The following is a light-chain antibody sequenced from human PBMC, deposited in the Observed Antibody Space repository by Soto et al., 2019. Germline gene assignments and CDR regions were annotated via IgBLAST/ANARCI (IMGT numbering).Light chain of an antibody. Sequence: DIQMTQSPSTLPASVGDTVTITCRASQSISTSLAWYQQKPGKAPNLLISGASTLEEGVPSRFRGSGSGTEFTLTITSLQTDDFATYYCQQYITYSTFGQGTKVDIK. CDR3: QQYITYST. V-gene: IGKV1-5*01. J-gene: IGKJ1*01. CDR2: GAS. CDR1: QSISTS.